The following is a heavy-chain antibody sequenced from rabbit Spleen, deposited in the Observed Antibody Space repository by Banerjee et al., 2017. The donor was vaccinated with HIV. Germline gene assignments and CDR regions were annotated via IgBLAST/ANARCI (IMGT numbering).Heavy chain of an antibody. D-gene: IGHD2-1*01. J-gene: IGHJ4*01. CDR1: GFSFSSSYY. V-gene: IGHV1S40*01. CDR3: ARGSATMTMVITGFYFDL. Sequence: QSLEESGGDLVKPGASLTLTCTASGFSFSSSYYLCWVRQAPGKGLECIACIYGGVIGSTYYATWAKGRFTISKTSSTTVTLQMTSLTAADTATYFCARGSATMTMVITGFYFDLWGPGTLVTVS. CDR2: IYGGVIGST.